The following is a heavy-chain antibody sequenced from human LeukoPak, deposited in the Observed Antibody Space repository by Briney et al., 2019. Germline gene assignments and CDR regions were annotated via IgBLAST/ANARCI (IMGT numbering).Heavy chain of an antibody. J-gene: IGHJ4*02. CDR3: ARGLPGRNSYYFDY. V-gene: IGHV4-34*01. Sequence: SETLSLTCAVYGGSFSGYYWSWIRQPPGKGLEWIGEINHSGSTNYNPSLKSRVTISVDTSKNQFSLKLSSVTAADTAVYYCARGLPGRNSYYFDYWGQGTLVTVSS. CDR1: GGSFSGYY. CDR2: INHSGST. D-gene: IGHD4-23*01.